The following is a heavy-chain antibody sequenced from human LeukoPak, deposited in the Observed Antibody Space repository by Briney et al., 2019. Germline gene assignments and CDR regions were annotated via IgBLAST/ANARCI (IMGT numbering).Heavy chain of an antibody. J-gene: IGHJ4*02. CDR2: IRYDGSNK. CDR1: GFTFSSYG. V-gene: IGHV3-30*02. CDR3: AKDGEWFGELLSSKFDY. D-gene: IGHD3-10*01. Sequence: PGGSLRLSCAASGFTFSSYGMHWVRQAPGKGLEGVAFIRYDGSNKYYADSVKGRFTISRDNSKNTLYLQMNSLRAEDTAVYYCAKDGEWFGELLSSKFDYWGQGTLVTVSS.